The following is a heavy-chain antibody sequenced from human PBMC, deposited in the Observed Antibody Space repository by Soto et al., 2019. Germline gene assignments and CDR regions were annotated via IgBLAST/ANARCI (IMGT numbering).Heavy chain of an antibody. V-gene: IGHV4-39*01. Sequence: SETLSLTCTVSGGSISSSSYYWGWIRQPPGKGLEWIGSIYYSGSTYYNPSLKSRVTISVDTSKNQFSLKLSSVTAADTAVYYCARQGYQCFDYWGQGTLVSVSS. D-gene: IGHD2-2*01. CDR2: IYYSGST. J-gene: IGHJ4*02. CDR3: ARQGYQCFDY. CDR1: GGSISSSSYY.